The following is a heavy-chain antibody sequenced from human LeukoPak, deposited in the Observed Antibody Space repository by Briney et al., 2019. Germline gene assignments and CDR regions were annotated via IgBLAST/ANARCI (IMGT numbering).Heavy chain of an antibody. CDR3: ARVTYRSYDDSFDY. CDR1: GGSISSYY. CDR2: IYYSGST. D-gene: IGHD1-26*01. V-gene: IGHV4-59*01. J-gene: IGHJ4*02. Sequence: PSETLSLTCTVSGGSISSYYWSWIRQPPGKGLEWIGYIYYSGSTNYNPSLKSRVTISVDTSKNQFSLKLSSVTAADTAVYYCARVTYRSYDDSFDYWGQRTLVTVSS.